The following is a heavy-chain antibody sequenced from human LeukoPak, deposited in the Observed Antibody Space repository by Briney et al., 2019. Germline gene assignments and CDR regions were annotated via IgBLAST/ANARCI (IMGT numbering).Heavy chain of an antibody. CDR1: GGSISSSSYY. Sequence: SETLSLTCTVSGGSISSSSYYWGWIRQPPGQGLKWIGSIYYSGSTYYNPSLKSRVTILVDTSKNQFSLKLSSVTAADTAVYYCAREGGDYGGNSQFWYFDLWGRGTLVTVSS. CDR2: IYYSGST. J-gene: IGHJ2*01. V-gene: IGHV4-39*07. CDR3: AREGGDYGGNSQFWYFDL. D-gene: IGHD4-23*01.